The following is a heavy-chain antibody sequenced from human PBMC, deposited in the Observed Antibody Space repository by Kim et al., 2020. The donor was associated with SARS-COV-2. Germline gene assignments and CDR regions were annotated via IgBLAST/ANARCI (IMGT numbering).Heavy chain of an antibody. J-gene: IGHJ6*02. V-gene: IGHV3-7*03. CDR2: IKQDGSEK. Sequence: GGSLRLSCAASGFTFSSYWMSWVRQAPGKGLEWVANIKQDGSEKYYVDSVKGRFTISRDNAKNSLYLQMNSLRAEDTAVYYCAREGYCSSTSCYLLIDYYYYYGMDVWGQGTTVTVSS. CDR3: AREGYCSSTSCYLLIDYYYYYGMDV. CDR1: GFTFSSYW. D-gene: IGHD2-2*01.